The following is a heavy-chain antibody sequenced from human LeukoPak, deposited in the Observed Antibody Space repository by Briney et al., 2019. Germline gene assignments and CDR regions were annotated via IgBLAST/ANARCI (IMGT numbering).Heavy chain of an antibody. D-gene: IGHD6-13*01. CDR3: ASRHIAAAGTLFPEDY. J-gene: IGHJ4*02. CDR2: IYSGGRT. Sequence: GGSLRLSCAASGFTVSRNYMSWVRQAPGKGLEWVSVIYSGGRTYYADSVKGRFTISRDNSKNTLYLQMNSLRAEDTAVYYCASRHIAAAGTLFPEDYWGQGTLVTVSS. CDR1: GFTVSRNY. V-gene: IGHV3-66*01.